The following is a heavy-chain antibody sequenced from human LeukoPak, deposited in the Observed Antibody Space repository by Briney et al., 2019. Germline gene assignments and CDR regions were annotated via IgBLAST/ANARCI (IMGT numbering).Heavy chain of an antibody. J-gene: IGHJ4*02. Sequence: SETLSLTCAVYGESFSGYYWSWIRQPPGKGLEWIGEINHSGSTNYNPSLKSRVTISVDTSKNQFSLKLSSVTAADTAVYYCARGRSYCSSTSCSEPWFDYWGQGTLVTVSS. V-gene: IGHV4-34*01. CDR1: GESFSGYY. CDR2: INHSGST. D-gene: IGHD2-2*01. CDR3: ARGRSYCSSTSCSEPWFDY.